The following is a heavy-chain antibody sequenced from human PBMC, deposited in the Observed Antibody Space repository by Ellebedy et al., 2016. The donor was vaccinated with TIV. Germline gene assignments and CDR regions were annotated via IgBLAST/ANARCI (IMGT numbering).Heavy chain of an antibody. D-gene: IGHD3-10*01. Sequence: ASVKVSCXASGYTFTSYYMHWVRQATGQGLEWMGWMNPNTGDTGNAQKFQGRVIMTRDTSKGTAYMELSGLRSEDTAVYYCAREIYGSGSYPLDYWGQGTLVTVSS. CDR3: AREIYGSGSYPLDY. CDR1: GYTFTSYY. J-gene: IGHJ4*02. V-gene: IGHV1-8*02. CDR2: MNPNTGDT.